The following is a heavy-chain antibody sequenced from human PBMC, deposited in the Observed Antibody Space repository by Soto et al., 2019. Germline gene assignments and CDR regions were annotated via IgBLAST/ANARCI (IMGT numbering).Heavy chain of an antibody. CDR3: ARVQLQAYCGGDCSYYFDY. CDR1: GGSISSYY. CDR2: IYYSGST. Sequence: PFETLSLTCTVSGGSISSYYWSWIRQPPGKGLEWIGYIYYSGSTNYNPSLKSRVTISVDTSKNQFSLKLSSVTAADTAVYYCARVQLQAYCGGDCSYYFDYWGQGTLVTVSS. V-gene: IGHV4-59*01. D-gene: IGHD2-21*02. J-gene: IGHJ4*02.